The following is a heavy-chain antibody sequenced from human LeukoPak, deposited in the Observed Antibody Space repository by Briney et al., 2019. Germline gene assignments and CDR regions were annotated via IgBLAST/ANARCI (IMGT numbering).Heavy chain of an antibody. CDR3: AKDRSCTNNICHGDFDY. J-gene: IGHJ4*02. V-gene: IGHV3-23*01. CDR1: GFTFSSYA. CDR2: ISGSGGST. Sequence: GGSLRLSCAASGFTFSSYAMSWVRQAPGKGLKWVSDISGSGGSTYYADSVKGRFTISRDNSKNTLYLQMNSLRAEDTAVYYCAKDRSCTNNICHGDFDYWGQGTLVTVSS. D-gene: IGHD2-8*01.